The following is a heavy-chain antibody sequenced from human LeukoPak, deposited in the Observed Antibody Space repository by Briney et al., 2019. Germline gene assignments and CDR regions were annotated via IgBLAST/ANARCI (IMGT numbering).Heavy chain of an antibody. CDR1: GGSISSYY. CDR2: IYYSGST. Sequence: SETLSLTCTVSGGSISSYYWSWIRQPPGKGLEWIGYIYYSGSTNYNPSLKSRVTISVDTSKNQFSLKLSSVTAADTAVYYCARLRDSSGWHGGNWFDPWGQGTLVTVSS. V-gene: IGHV4-59*08. J-gene: IGHJ5*02. CDR3: ARLRDSSGWHGGNWFDP. D-gene: IGHD6-19*01.